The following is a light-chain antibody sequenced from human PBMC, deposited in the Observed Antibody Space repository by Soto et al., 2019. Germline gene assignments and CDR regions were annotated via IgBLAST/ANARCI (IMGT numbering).Light chain of an antibody. CDR2: GAS. Sequence: EIVMTQSPATLSVSPGETATLSCRTSQSVSSNLAWYQQKPGQAPRLLIYGASTRATGIPARFSASGSGTEFTLTISSLQSEDFAVYYCQQYNNWPGTFGQGTKVEIK. V-gene: IGKV3-15*01. J-gene: IGKJ1*01. CDR3: QQYNNWPGT. CDR1: QSVSSN.